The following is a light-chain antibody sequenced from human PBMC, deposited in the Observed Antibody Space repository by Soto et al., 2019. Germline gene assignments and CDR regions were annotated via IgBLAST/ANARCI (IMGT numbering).Light chain of an antibody. J-gene: IGKJ1*01. Sequence: ESVLTQSPGTLSLSPGERVTLSCRASQSVSSNSLAWYQQKPGQAPRLLIYGASSRATGTPDRFSGSGSGTDFTLTISRLEPEDFAVNYCQQFGGSPPSWTFGQGTKVEI. CDR2: GAS. CDR3: QQFGGSPPSWT. CDR1: QSVSSNS. V-gene: IGKV3-20*01.